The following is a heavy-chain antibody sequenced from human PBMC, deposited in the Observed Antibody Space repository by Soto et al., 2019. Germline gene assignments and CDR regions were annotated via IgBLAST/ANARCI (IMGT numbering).Heavy chain of an antibody. J-gene: IGHJ4*02. CDR3: ARDYCGGDCYPDY. V-gene: IGHV4-39*06. CDR2: IYYSGST. Sequence: SETLSLTCTVSGGSISSSSYYWGWIRQPPGKGLEWIGSIYYSGSTYYNPSLKSRVTISVDTSKNQFPLKLSSVTAAATAVYYCARDYCGGDCYPDYWGQGTLVTVSS. CDR1: GGSISSSSYY. D-gene: IGHD2-21*02.